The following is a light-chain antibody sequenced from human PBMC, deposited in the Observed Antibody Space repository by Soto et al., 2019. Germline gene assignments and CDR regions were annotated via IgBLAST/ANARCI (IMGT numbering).Light chain of an antibody. V-gene: IGKV3-11*01. Sequence: ENVLTQSPATLSLSPGERATLSCRASQSISTYVAWYQQTPGQAPRLLIYDTSKRATGIPDRLSGSGSGSDSTLTIHSLEPEDFAVYFCQQRTNWPYGWTFGQGTKLEIK. CDR2: DTS. CDR3: QQRTNWPYGWT. CDR1: QSISTY. J-gene: IGKJ1*01.